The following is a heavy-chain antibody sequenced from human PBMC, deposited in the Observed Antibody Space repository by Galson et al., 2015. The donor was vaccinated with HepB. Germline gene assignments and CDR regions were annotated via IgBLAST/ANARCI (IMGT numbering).Heavy chain of an antibody. Sequence: TLSLTCTVSGDSINRGNYYWNWIRQTAGKGLEWIGRISTTGNTKYNPSLEGRVIMSGDSSKNQLSLKLSSATAADTGIYYCARDRPNVWGYYSYYYMYVWGKGITVTISS. CDR2: ISTTGNT. CDR3: ARDRPNVWGYYSYYYMYV. V-gene: IGHV4-61*02. D-gene: IGHD3-16*01. J-gene: IGHJ6*03. CDR1: GDSINRGNYY.